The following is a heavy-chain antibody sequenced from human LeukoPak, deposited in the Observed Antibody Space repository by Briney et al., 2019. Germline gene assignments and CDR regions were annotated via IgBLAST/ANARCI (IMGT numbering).Heavy chain of an antibody. V-gene: IGHV4-31*03. Sequence: SQTLSLTCTVSGDSISSGGYYWSWIRQRPGKGLEWIGYVYSSGSTNYNPSLVSRVTISLDTSKNQFSLKLSSVTAADTAVYYCARGPASFDYWGQGTLVTVSS. J-gene: IGHJ4*02. CDR3: ARGPASFDY. D-gene: IGHD1-14*01. CDR1: GDSISSGGYY. CDR2: VYSSGST.